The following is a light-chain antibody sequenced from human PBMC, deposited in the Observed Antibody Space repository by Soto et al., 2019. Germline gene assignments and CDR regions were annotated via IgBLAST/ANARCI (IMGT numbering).Light chain of an antibody. Sequence: EIVLKQSPGPLSLSPGERATLSCRASPGVSSSYLAWYQQKPGQAPRLLNYGASSRATGIPDRFSGSGSGTDFSLTIIILEHEDFAVYYCQQYGSSPPGSYTFGHGTKVEIK. V-gene: IGKV3-20*01. J-gene: IGKJ2*01. CDR3: QQYGSSPPGSYT. CDR2: GAS. CDR1: PGVSSSY.